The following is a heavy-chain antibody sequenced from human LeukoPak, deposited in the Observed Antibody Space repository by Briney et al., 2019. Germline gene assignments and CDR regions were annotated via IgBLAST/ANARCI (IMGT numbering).Heavy chain of an antibody. Sequence: SETLSLTCAVYGGSFSGYYLSWIRQPPGEGLEWIGEINHRGRTNYNPSLKSRDTISVDTSKNHFSLKLSSVTAADTAVYYCARGRRAPMIVVVQSPRSGNFDYWGQGTLVTVSS. D-gene: IGHD3-22*01. CDR2: INHRGRT. CDR1: GGSFSGYY. V-gene: IGHV4-34*01. J-gene: IGHJ4*02. CDR3: ARGRRAPMIVVVQSPRSGNFDY.